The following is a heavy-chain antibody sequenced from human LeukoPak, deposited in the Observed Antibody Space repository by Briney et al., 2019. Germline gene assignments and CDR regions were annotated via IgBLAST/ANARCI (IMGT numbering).Heavy chain of an antibody. V-gene: IGHV3-53*04. J-gene: IGHJ4*02. Sequence: GGSLRLSCAASGFTVSTNCMTWVRQAPGKGLEWVSTIYSGGTTYYADSVMGRFTISRHNSRNTLYLQINSLRAEDTAVYYCARVDTVMAYYFDLWGQGTLVTVSS. CDR1: GFTVSTNC. D-gene: IGHD5-18*01. CDR3: ARVDTVMAYYFDL. CDR2: IYSGGTT.